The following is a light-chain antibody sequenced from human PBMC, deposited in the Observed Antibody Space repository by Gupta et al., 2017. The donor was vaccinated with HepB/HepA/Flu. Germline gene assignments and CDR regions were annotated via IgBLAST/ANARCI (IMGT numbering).Light chain of an antibody. CDR1: QSLLHSNRYNH. V-gene: IGKV2-28*01. CDR2: LGS. CDR3: MQALQTPLT. Sequence: VLTKPPISLPVPRGERASISCRSSQSLLHSNRYNHLDWYLQKPGQSPQVLIYLGSIRASGVPDRFSGSGSGTDFTLRITRVEAEDVGVYYCMQALQTPLTFGGGTKVDIK. J-gene: IGKJ4*01.